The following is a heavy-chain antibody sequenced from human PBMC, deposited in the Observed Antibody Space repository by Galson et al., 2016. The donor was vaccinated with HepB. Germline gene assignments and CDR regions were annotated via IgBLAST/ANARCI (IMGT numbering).Heavy chain of an antibody. CDR3: ARMASSSWPTYYYYGMDV. Sequence: SVKVSCKASGYTFTSYDINWVRQATGQGLEWMGWMNPNSGNTGYAQKFQGRVTMTRNTSISTAYMELSSLRSDDTAVYYGARMASSSWPTYYYYGMDVWGQGTTVTVSS. CDR2: MNPNSGNT. D-gene: IGHD6-13*01. V-gene: IGHV1-8*01. J-gene: IGHJ6*02. CDR1: GYTFTSYD.